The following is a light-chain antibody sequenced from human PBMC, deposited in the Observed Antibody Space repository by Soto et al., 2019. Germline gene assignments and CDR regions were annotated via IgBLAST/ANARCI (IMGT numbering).Light chain of an antibody. V-gene: IGKV1-9*01. CDR2: AAS. CDR1: QGISSY. Sequence: DIQLTQSPSFLSASVGDRVTITSRASQGISSYLAWYQQKPGKAPKLLIYAASTLQTGVTSRLSGSGSGTEFPLTISSLQLEDFATYYCQQLNSYPPTFGGGTKVEIK. CDR3: QQLNSYPPT. J-gene: IGKJ4*01.